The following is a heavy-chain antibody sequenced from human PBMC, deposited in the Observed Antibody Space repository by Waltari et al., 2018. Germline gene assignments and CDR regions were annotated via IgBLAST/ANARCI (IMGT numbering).Heavy chain of an antibody. Sequence: EVKLLESGGGLVQPGGSLRLSCAASGFTSRSYAMSWVRQPPGQGLAWVAAISGSGGSTYYADSVKGRFTISRDNSKNTLYLQMNSLRAEDTAVYYCAKERTNTAMVTGWWDYWGQGTLVTVAS. CDR3: AKERTNTAMVTGWWDY. CDR2: ISGSGGST. V-gene: IGHV3-23*01. CDR1: GFTSRSYA. D-gene: IGHD5-18*01. J-gene: IGHJ4*02.